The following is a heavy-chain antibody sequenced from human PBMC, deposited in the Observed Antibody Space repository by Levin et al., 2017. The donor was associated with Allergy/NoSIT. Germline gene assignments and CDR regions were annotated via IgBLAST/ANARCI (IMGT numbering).Heavy chain of an antibody. D-gene: IGHD3-22*01. CDR1: GFIFRSYA. V-gene: IGHV3-30-3*01. Sequence: LSLTCAASGFIFRSYAMHWVRQAPGKGLEWVAVISYDGSTTYYPDSVKGRFTISRDSAKNTLYLQMNSLRAEDTAVYYCTRADSSAYSDYWGQGTLVTVSS. CDR2: ISYDGSTT. CDR3: TRADSSAYSDY. J-gene: IGHJ4*02.